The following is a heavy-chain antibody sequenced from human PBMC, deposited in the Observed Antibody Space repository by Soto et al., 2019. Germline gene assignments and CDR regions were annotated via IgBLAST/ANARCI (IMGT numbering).Heavy chain of an antibody. CDR2: MNPNSGNT. Sequence: QVQLVQSGAEVRRPGTSVMVSCKTSGYTLTDYDINLVRQATGQGLEWMGWMNPNSGNTGYTQKIQARISMTRNSATSTAYMGLSSLRSDDTAIYYCARDSSTTTPVWAQGTLVTVSS. CDR3: ARDSSTTTPV. D-gene: IGHD2-2*01. CDR1: GYTLTDYD. V-gene: IGHV1-8*01. J-gene: IGHJ3*01.